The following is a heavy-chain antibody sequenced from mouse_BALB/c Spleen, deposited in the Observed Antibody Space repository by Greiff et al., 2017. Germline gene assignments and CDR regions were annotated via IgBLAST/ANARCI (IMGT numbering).Heavy chain of an antibody. V-gene: IGHV1S22*01. D-gene: IGHD1-1*02. CDR3: TRVGGYGQFAY. CDR1: GYTFTSYW. J-gene: IGHJ3*01. CDR2: IYPGSGST. Sequence: LQQPGSELVRPGASVKLSCKASGYTFTSYWMHWVKQRHGQGLEWIGNIYPGSGSTNYDEKFKSKGTLTVDTSSSTAYMHLSSLTSEDSAVYYCTRVGGYGQFAYWGQGTLVTVSA.